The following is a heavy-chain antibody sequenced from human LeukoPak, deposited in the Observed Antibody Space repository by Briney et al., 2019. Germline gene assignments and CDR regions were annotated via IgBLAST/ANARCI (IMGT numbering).Heavy chain of an antibody. Sequence: ASVKVSCKASGYTFTNYYIHWVRQATGQGLEWMGWMNPNSGNTGYAQKFQGRVTITRNASISTAYMELSSLRSEDTAVYYCARGPPYYYMDVWGKGTTVTVSS. J-gene: IGHJ6*03. V-gene: IGHV1-8*03. CDR3: ARGPPYYYMDV. CDR2: MNPNSGNT. CDR1: GYTFTNYY.